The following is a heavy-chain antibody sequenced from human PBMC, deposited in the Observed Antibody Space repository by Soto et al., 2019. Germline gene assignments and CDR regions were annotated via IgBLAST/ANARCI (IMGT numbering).Heavy chain of an antibody. CDR2: ISQDGTIX. CDR3: XXDQRHWNEFADQ. D-gene: IGHD1-1*01. Sequence: VQLVESGGGLVQPGGSLRLSCAASGFAFGSYWMHWVRQAPGKGLVWVSRISQDGTIXTQADSVKGRFTISRDNXXXXXXXXXXXXXXXXXXXXXXXXDQRHWNEFADQWGQGTLVTVSS. V-gene: IGHV3-74*01. J-gene: IGHJ4*02. CDR1: GFAFGSYW.